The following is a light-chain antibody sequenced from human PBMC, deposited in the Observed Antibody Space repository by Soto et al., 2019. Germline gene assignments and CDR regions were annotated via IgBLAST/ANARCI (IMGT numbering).Light chain of an antibody. V-gene: IGKV4-1*01. CDR1: QSVLYSSNNKNY. Sequence: DIVMTQSPDSLAVSLGERATINCKSSQSVLYSSNNKNYLAWYQQKPGQPPKLLIYWASTRESGVPDRFSVSGSATDFTINIGSLQAEDVAVYYCQQYYHTPPYTFGQGTKLDIK. CDR2: WAS. J-gene: IGKJ2*01. CDR3: QQYYHTPPYT.